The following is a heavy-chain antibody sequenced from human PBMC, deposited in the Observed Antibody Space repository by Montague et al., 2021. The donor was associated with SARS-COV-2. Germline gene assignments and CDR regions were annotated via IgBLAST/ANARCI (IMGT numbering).Heavy chain of an antibody. CDR1: GDSISTYY. J-gene: IGHJ3*02. D-gene: IGHD3-22*01. V-gene: IGHV4-59*01. CDR2: IYYNGYT. Sequence: SETLSLTCTVSGDSISTYYWSWIRHPPGKGLDWIGYIYYNGYTNYNPSLKSRVTISVDTSKNQFSLRLSSVTAADTAVYFCARGGATYYYDTSGYVNAFDTWGQGTMVTVSS. CDR3: ARGGATYYYDTSGYVNAFDT.